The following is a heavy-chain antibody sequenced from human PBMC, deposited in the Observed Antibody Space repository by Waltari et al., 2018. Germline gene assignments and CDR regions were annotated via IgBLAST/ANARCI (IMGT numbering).Heavy chain of an antibody. CDR3: ARGGEMAPKWGLWV. D-gene: IGHD7-27*01. J-gene: IGHJ4*02. V-gene: IGHV1-69*04. CDR1: GGTFSSYA. CDR2: IIPILGIA. Sequence: QVQLVQSGAEVKKPGSSVKVSCKASGGTFSSYAISWVRQALGQGLEWMGGIIPILGIANYAQKFKGRVTITADESTSTAYMWLSSLRSEDTAVYYCARGGEMAPKWGLWVWGQGTLVTVSS.